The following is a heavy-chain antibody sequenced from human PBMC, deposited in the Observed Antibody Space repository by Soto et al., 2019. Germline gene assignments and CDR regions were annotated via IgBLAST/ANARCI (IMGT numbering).Heavy chain of an antibody. CDR1: GFTFSSYA. Sequence: QVQLVESGGGVVQPGRSLRLSCAASGFTFSSYAMHWVHQAPGKGLGWVALISYDGRNKYYADSVKGRFTISRDNSKNTLYLQMNSLRTEDTAVYYCGRCSSTSCHLGADYWGQGTLVTVSS. D-gene: IGHD2-2*01. CDR3: GRCSSTSCHLGADY. J-gene: IGHJ4*02. V-gene: IGHV3-30*04. CDR2: ISYDGRNK.